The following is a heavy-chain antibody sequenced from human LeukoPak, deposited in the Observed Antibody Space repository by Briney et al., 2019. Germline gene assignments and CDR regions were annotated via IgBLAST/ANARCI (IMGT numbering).Heavy chain of an antibody. V-gene: IGHV3-11*04. CDR2: ISSSGSTI. CDR3: ARDTSSHYAFDI. Sequence: SGGSLRLSCAASGFTFSDYYMSWIRQAPGKGLEWVSYISSSGSTIYYADPVKGRFTISRDNAKNSLYLQMNSLRAEDTAVYYCARDTSSHYAFDIWGQGTMVTVSS. J-gene: IGHJ3*02. CDR1: GFTFSDYY.